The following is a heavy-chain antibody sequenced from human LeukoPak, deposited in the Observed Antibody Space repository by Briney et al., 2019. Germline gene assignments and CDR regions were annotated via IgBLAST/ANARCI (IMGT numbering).Heavy chain of an antibody. CDR1: GITFSSYA. Sequence: GGSLRLSCAASGITFSSYAMSWVRQAPGKGLEWVSVISGSGVNTYYADSVKGRFTISRDNSKTTLYLQMNSLRAEDTAVYYCAKAEIGIAVGHRGDYYYCYMDVWGKGTTVTVSS. CDR2: ISGSGVNT. V-gene: IGHV3-23*01. CDR3: AKAEIGIAVGHRGDYYYCYMDV. D-gene: IGHD6-19*01. J-gene: IGHJ6*03.